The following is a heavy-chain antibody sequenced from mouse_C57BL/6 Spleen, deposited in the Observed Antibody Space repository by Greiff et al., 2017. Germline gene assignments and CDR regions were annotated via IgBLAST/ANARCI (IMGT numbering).Heavy chain of an antibody. V-gene: IGHV1-26*01. CDR3: GRDGNDGTFDY. Sequence: EVQLQQSGPELVKPGASVKISCKASGYTFTDYYMNWVKQSHGQSLEWIGDITPNTGGTSYNQKFKGKATLTVDKSSSTAYMELRSLTSEDSAVYYCGRDGNDGTFDYGGQGTTLTVSA. CDR1: GYTFTDYY. CDR2: ITPNTGGT. J-gene: IGHJ2*01. D-gene: IGHD2-2*01.